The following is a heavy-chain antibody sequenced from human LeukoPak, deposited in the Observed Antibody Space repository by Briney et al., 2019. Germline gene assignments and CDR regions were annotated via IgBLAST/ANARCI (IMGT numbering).Heavy chain of an antibody. D-gene: IGHD3-16*01. CDR1: GITFSNYY. CDR3: ATDDYRGLGY. J-gene: IGHJ4*02. CDR2: IIQDGSVT. V-gene: IGHV3-74*01. Sequence: GGSLGLSCVTSGITFSNYYMHWVRQVPGEGLVWVSHIIQDGSVTGYADSVKGRFTISRDNAKNTVYLQLNNLRAEDTAVYYCATDDYRGLGYWGQGTLVTVSS.